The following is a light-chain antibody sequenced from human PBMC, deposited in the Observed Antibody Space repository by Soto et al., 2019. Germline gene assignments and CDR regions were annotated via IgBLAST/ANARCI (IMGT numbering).Light chain of an antibody. Sequence: PITQSPSSLSASVGARVTITCRASQTISGYLNWYQQKPGKAPELLIYAASYLGNGVPTRFSGSGSGTDFTLTISSLQTEDFAIYDGQQTYTTPEITFGQGTRLEIK. CDR2: AAS. CDR1: QTISGY. V-gene: IGKV1-39*01. J-gene: IGKJ5*01. CDR3: QQTYTTPEIT.